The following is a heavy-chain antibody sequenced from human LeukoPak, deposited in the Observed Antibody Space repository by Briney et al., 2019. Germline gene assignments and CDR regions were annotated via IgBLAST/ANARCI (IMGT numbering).Heavy chain of an antibody. D-gene: IGHD2-2*01. V-gene: IGHV4-34*01. Sequence: SETLSLTCAVYGGSFSGYYWSWIRQPPGKGLEWIGEINHSGSTNYNPSLKSRVTISVDTSKNQFSLKLSSVTAADTAVYYCARVVSSTSWIPYYFDYWGQGTLVTVSS. J-gene: IGHJ4*02. CDR1: GGSFSGYY. CDR3: ARVVSSTSWIPYYFDY. CDR2: INHSGST.